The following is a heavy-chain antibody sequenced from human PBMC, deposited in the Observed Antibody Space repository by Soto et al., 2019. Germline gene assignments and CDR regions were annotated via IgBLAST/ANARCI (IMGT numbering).Heavy chain of an antibody. J-gene: IGHJ4*02. V-gene: IGHV2-5*01. CDR1: GFSLSTSGMG. Sequence: QITLKESGPTLVKPTQTLTLTCTFSGFSLSTSGMGVAWIRQPPGKALEWLALIHWYDDKRYSTFLKSRLTITQDTSKHQVVLTMTSMDPVDTATYHCAHRRGRRVAPRGFDFWGQGTLVTVSS. CDR3: AHRRGRRVAPRGFDF. D-gene: IGHD5-12*01. CDR2: IHWYDDK.